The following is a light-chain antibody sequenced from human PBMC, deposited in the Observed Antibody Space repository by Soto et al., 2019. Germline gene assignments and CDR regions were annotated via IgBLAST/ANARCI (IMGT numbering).Light chain of an antibody. V-gene: IGKV3-15*01. J-gene: IGKJ4*01. CDR1: QRITTN. Sequence: EKVLTQSPATLSVSPGERATLSCRASQRITTNLAGYQQKPGQAPSLLIYGASTRATGVPARFSGSGSGTEFTLTITSLQSEDFGVYYCQQYNDWPPLTFGGGTKVEI. CDR3: QQYNDWPPLT. CDR2: GAS.